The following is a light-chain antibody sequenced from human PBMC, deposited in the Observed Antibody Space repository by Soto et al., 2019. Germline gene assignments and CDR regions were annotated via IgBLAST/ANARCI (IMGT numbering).Light chain of an antibody. J-gene: IGKJ2*01. CDR1: QSVSSY. Sequence: EIVLTQSTATLSLSPGERATLSCRASQSVSSYLAWYQQKPGQAPRLLIYDASNRATGIPARFSGSGSGTDFTLTISSLEPEVFAVYYCQQRSNWPPPTFGQGTKLEIK. CDR2: DAS. V-gene: IGKV3-11*01. CDR3: QQRSNWPPPT.